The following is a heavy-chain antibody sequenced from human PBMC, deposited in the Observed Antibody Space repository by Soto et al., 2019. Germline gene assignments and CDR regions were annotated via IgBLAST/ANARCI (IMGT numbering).Heavy chain of an antibody. V-gene: IGHV3-21*01. CDR3: ARGSGSAATEDAFDI. CDR1: GFTFSSYS. CDR2: ISSSSSYI. D-gene: IGHD6-25*01. Sequence: GGSLRLSCAASGFTFSSYSMNWVRQAPGKGLEWVSSISSSSSYIYYTDSVKGRFTISRDNAKNSLYLQMNSLRAEDTAVYYCARGSGSAATEDAFDIWGQGTMVTVSS. J-gene: IGHJ3*02.